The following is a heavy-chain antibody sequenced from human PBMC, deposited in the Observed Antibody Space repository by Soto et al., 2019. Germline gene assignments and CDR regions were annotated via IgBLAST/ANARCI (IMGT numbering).Heavy chain of an antibody. CDR2: ISSSSDYM. D-gene: IGHD3-10*01. J-gene: IGHJ4*02. Sequence: SLRLSCVASGFTFSSSRMNWVRQAPGKGLEWVSFISSSSDYMYYADSVKGRFTVPRDNAKNSLYLQMDSLRAEDTAVYYCARDGITMIRGITVFDFWGQGTLVTVSS. V-gene: IGHV3-21*01. CDR1: GFTFSSSR. CDR3: ARDGITMIRGITVFDF.